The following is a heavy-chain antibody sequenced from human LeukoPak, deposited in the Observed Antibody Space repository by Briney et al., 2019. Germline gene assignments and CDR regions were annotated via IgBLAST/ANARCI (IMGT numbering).Heavy chain of an antibody. CDR1: GGTFSSYA. J-gene: IGHJ4*02. D-gene: IGHD3-22*01. Sequence: ASVKVSCKASGGTFSSYAISWVRQAPGQGLEWMGGFDPEDDERIYAQKFQGRVTMTEDTSTDTAYMELSSLRSEDTAVYYCATELRSGYFDYWGQGTLVTVSS. V-gene: IGHV1-24*01. CDR3: ATELRSGYFDY. CDR2: FDPEDDER.